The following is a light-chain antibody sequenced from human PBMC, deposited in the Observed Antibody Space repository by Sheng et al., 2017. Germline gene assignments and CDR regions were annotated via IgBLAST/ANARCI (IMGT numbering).Light chain of an antibody. CDR3: QQYENWPRT. CDR2: GAF. V-gene: IGKV3-15*01. CDR1: QSVGIN. J-gene: IGKJ1*01. Sequence: EIVMTQSPVTLSVSPGERATLSCRASQSVGINVAWYHQKPGQAPRLLIYGAFTRATGIPARFSGSGSGADFTLTISSLQSEDSAIYYCQQYENWPRTFGQGTKVEIK.